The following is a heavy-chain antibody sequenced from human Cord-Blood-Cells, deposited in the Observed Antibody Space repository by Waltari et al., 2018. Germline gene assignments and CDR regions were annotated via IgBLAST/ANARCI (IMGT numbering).Heavy chain of an antibody. J-gene: IGHJ6*03. CDR2: IYYSGGT. Sequence: QVQLQESGPGLVKPSETLSLTCTVSGGSISSYYWSWIRQPPGKGLEWIGYIYYSGGTNYNPSLKSRVTISVDTSKNQFSLKLSSVTAADTAVYYCARSYSSSWYYYYYMDVWGKGTTVTVSS. D-gene: IGHD6-13*01. CDR1: GGSISSYY. V-gene: IGHV4-59*01. CDR3: ARSYSSSWYYYYYMDV.